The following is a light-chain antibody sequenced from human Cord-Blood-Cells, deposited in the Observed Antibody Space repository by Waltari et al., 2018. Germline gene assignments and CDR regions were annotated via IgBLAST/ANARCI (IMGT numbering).Light chain of an antibody. J-gene: IGKJ5*01. CDR2: DAS. Sequence: DIQMTQSPSTLSASVGDRVTITCRASQSISSWLAWYQQKPGKAQKLLIYDASSVESGVPSRFSGSGAGTEFTLTISSLQPEDFATYYCQEYNSYPITFGQGTRLEIK. CDR3: QEYNSYPIT. V-gene: IGKV1-5*01. CDR1: QSISSW.